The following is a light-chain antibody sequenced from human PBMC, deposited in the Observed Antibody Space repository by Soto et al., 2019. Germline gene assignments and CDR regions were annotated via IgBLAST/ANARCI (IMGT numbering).Light chain of an antibody. CDR2: RND. V-gene: IGLV1-47*01. CDR1: NSRSGSNY. Sequence: QSLLPQPPSASGTPGQRVTISCSTTNSRSGSNYVYWYQQLPGAAPKLLIYRNDQRPSGVPDRFSASKSGTSASLAISGLRSEDEADYFCAKWDDSLRVYVFGSGTKLTVL. CDR3: AKWDDSLRVYV. J-gene: IGLJ1*01.